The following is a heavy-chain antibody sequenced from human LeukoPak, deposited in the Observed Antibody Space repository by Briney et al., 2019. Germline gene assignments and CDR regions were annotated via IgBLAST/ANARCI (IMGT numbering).Heavy chain of an antibody. CDR2: IKQDGSEK. D-gene: IGHD3-16*01. CDR3: ARGLSFAIWPYYYMDV. CDR1: GFTFSSYW. J-gene: IGHJ6*03. V-gene: IGHV3-7*01. Sequence: GGSLRLSCAASGFTFSSYWMSWVRQAPGKGLEWVANIKQDGSEKYYVDSVKGRFTISRDNAKNSLYLQMNSLRAEDTAVYYCARGLSFAIWPYYYMDVWGKGTTVTVSS.